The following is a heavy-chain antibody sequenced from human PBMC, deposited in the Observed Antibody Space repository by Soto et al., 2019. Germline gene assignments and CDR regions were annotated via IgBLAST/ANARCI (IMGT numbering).Heavy chain of an antibody. J-gene: IGHJ5*02. D-gene: IGHD6-19*01. CDR1: GGTFSSYA. CDR3: ASGYCSGWYRRNWFYP. CDR2: IIPIFGTA. Sequence: QVQLVQSGAEVKKPGSSVKVSCKASGGTFSSYAISWVRQAPGQGLEWMGGIIPIFGTANYAQKFQGRVTITADEPTSTADMELRSLRSEDTAVYYCASGYCSGWYRRNWFYPWGQGTLVTVSS. V-gene: IGHV1-69*01.